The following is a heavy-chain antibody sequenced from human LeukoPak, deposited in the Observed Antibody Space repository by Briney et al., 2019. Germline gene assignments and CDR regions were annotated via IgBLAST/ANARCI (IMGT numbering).Heavy chain of an antibody. V-gene: IGHV6-1*01. CDR2: TYYRSKWYN. D-gene: IGHD3-16*01. CDR1: GDTVSSNSAA. CDR3: ARDLETAGGVYDY. Sequence: SQTLSLTCALSGDTVSSNSAAWNWIRQSPSRGLEWLGRTYYRSKWYNDYAVSVKSRITINPDTSKNQFSLQLNSVTPEDTAVYYCARDLETAGGVYDYWGQGTLVTVSS. J-gene: IGHJ4*02.